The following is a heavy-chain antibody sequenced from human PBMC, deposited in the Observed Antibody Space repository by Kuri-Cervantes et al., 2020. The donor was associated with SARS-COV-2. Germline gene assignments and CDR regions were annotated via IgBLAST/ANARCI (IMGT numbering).Heavy chain of an antibody. Sequence: GESLKISCAASGFTFSSYALYWVRQAPGKGLEWVAVISYDGSNKYYADSVKGRFTISRDNSKNTLYLQMNSLRAEDTAVYYCARDPRITIFGVVTPPYYYGMDVWGQGTTVTVSS. D-gene: IGHD3-3*01. CDR1: GFTFSSYA. V-gene: IGHV3-30*01. J-gene: IGHJ6*02. CDR2: ISYDGSNK. CDR3: ARDPRITIFGVVTPPYYYGMDV.